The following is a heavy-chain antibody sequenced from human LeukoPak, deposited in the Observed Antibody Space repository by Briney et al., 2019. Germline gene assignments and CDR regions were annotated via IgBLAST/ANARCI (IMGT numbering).Heavy chain of an antibody. Sequence: ASVKVSCKASGYTFTSYGISWVRQAPGQGLEWMGWISAYNGNTNYAQKLQGRGTMTTDTSTSTAYMELRILRSDDTAVYYCARGDLRYFDWLNAFDYWGQGTLVTVSS. D-gene: IGHD3-9*01. CDR1: GYTFTSYG. CDR2: ISAYNGNT. V-gene: IGHV1-18*01. CDR3: ARGDLRYFDWLNAFDY. J-gene: IGHJ4*02.